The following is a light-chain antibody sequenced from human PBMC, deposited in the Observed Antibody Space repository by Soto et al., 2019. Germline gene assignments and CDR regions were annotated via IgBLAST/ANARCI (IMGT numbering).Light chain of an antibody. V-gene: IGKV3-20*01. J-gene: IGKJ3*01. CDR1: QSVSSNY. CDR3: QQYGSSPLFA. Sequence: EIVLTQSPGTLSLSPGERATLSCRASQSVSSNYLAWYQQKPGQAPRLLIYGASSRATGIPDRFSGSGSGTDFTLTISSLEPEDGAVYYCQQYGSSPLFAFGPGTEVDLK. CDR2: GAS.